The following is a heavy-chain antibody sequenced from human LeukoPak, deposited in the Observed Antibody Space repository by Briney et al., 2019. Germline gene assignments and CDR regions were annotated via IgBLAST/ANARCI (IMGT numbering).Heavy chain of an antibody. D-gene: IGHD1-26*01. CDR3: ARGPKWSGSYYYFDY. CDR1: GYTFPSYD. CDR2: MNPNSGNT. J-gene: IGHJ4*02. V-gene: IGHV1-8*01. Sequence: ASVKVSRKTSGYTFPSYDINWVRQATGQGLEWMGWMNPNSGNTGYAQKIQGRVTITRNTSITTAYMELSSLRSEDTAVYYCARGPKWSGSYYYFDYWGQGTLVTVSS.